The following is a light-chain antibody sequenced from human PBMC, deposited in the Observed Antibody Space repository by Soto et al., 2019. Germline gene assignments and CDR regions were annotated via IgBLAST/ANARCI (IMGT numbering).Light chain of an antibody. V-gene: IGLV2-14*01. CDR2: DVS. CDR3: SSYTSSSALI. Sequence: QSVLTQPASVSGSPGQSITISCTGTSSDVGGYNYVSWYQQHPGKAPKLMIYDVSNRPSGVSNRSSGSKSGTTASLTISGLQAEDEADYYCSSYTSSSALIFGGGTKLTVL. CDR1: SSDVGGYNY. J-gene: IGLJ2*01.